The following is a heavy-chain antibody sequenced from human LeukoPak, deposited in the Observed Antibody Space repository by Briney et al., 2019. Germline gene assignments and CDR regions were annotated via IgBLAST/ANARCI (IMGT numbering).Heavy chain of an antibody. Sequence: ASVKVSCKAFGYTFTSNYMNWVRQAPGQGPEWMGVISPSGGSTTYAQKFQGRVTITADESTSTAYMELSSLRSEDTAVYYCARTGSHAFDIWGQGTMVTVSS. D-gene: IGHD3-9*01. CDR3: ARTGSHAFDI. CDR1: GYTFTSNY. CDR2: ISPSGGST. V-gene: IGHV1-46*01. J-gene: IGHJ3*02.